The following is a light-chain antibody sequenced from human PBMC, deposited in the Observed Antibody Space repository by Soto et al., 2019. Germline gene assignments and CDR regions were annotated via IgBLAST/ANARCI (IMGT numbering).Light chain of an antibody. V-gene: IGKV3-11*01. Sequence: EIVLTQSPATLSLSPGERATPSCRASQSVSSYLAWYQLKPGQAPRLLIYDASNRATGIPARFSGSGSGTDFTLTTSSLEPEDFAVYYCQQRSNWITFGQGTRLEIK. J-gene: IGKJ5*01. CDR3: QQRSNWIT. CDR1: QSVSSY. CDR2: DAS.